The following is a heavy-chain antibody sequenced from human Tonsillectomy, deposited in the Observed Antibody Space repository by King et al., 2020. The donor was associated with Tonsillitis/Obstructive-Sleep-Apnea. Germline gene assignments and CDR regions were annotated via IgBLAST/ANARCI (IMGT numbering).Heavy chain of an antibody. CDR1: GGSFSGYY. V-gene: IGHV4-34*01. Sequence: VQLQQWGAGLLKPSETLSLTCAVYGGSFSGYYWSWIRQPPGKGMEWIGEINHSGSTNYNPSLKSRVTVSVDTSKNHFSLKLSSVTAADTAVYYCATAYDFWSGLNCWGQGTLVTVSS. J-gene: IGHJ4*02. CDR2: INHSGST. D-gene: IGHD3-3*01. CDR3: ATAYDFWSGLNC.